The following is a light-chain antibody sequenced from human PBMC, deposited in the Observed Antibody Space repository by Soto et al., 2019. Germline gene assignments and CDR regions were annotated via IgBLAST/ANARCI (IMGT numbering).Light chain of an antibody. CDR3: AAWDDSLNGVL. J-gene: IGLJ2*01. CDR2: SNN. Sequence: QSVLTQPPSASGTPGQRVTMSCSGSSSNIGSNTVNWYQQLPGTAPKLLIYSNNQRPSGVPDRFSGSKSGTSASLAISGLQSEYEADYYCAAWDDSLNGVLFGGGTKVTVL. CDR1: SSNIGSNT. V-gene: IGLV1-44*01.